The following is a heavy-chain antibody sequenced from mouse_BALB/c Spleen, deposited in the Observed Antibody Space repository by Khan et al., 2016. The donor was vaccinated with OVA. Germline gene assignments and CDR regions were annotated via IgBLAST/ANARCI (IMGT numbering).Heavy chain of an antibody. V-gene: IGHV1-7*01. J-gene: IGHJ2*01. Sequence: QVQLQQSGAELAKPWASVKMSCKASGYTFINYWILWVKQRPGQGLEWIGYINPSTGYTEYNQNFKDKATLTADKSSSTAYMQLSSLTSEDSAVYYGARRGLRWDFDYWGQGTTLTVSS. CDR3: ARRGLRWDFDY. CDR2: INPSTGYT. CDR1: GYTFINYW. D-gene: IGHD1-1*01.